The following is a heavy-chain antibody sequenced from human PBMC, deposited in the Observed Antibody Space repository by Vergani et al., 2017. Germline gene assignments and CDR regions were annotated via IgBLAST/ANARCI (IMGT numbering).Heavy chain of an antibody. V-gene: IGHV3-21*01. D-gene: IGHD3-10*01. Sequence: EVQLVESGGGLVKPGGSLRLSCAASGFTFSSYSMNWVRQAPGKGREWVSSISSSSSYIYYADSVKGRFTISRDNAKNSLYLQMNSLRAEDTAVYYCARRSVVRGVIITYGMDVWGQGTTVTVSS. CDR1: GFTFSSYS. J-gene: IGHJ6*02. CDR3: ARRSVVRGVIITYGMDV. CDR2: ISSSSSYI.